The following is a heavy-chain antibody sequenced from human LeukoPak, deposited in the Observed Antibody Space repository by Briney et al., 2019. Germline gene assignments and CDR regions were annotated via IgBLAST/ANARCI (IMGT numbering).Heavy chain of an antibody. Sequence: GGSLRLSCAASGFTFSSDYMNWVRQAPGKGLEWVSVIYSGGSTYYADSVRGRFTISRDNSKNTLYLQMNSLRAGDTALYYCAKESLRGHSYGFDNWGQGTLVTVSS. CDR2: IYSGGST. V-gene: IGHV3-53*01. CDR3: AKESLRGHSYGFDN. J-gene: IGHJ4*02. D-gene: IGHD5-18*01. CDR1: GFTFSSDY.